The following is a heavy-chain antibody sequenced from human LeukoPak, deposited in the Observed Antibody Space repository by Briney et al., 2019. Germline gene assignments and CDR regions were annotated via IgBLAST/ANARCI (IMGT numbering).Heavy chain of an antibody. Sequence: GGSLRLSCAASGFTFSSYGMHWVRQAPGKGLEWVAFIRYDGSNKYYADSVKGRFTISRDNSKNTLYLQMNSLRAEDAAVYYCAKGRTPLEYSSSSLRFDYWGQGTLVTVSS. CDR2: IRYDGSNK. D-gene: IGHD6-6*01. J-gene: IGHJ4*02. CDR3: AKGRTPLEYSSSSLRFDY. V-gene: IGHV3-30*02. CDR1: GFTFSSYG.